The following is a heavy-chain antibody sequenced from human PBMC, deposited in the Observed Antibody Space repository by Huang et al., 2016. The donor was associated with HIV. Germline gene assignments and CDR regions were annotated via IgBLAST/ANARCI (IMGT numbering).Heavy chain of an antibody. D-gene: IGHD4-17*01. CDR1: GYTFTYRY. J-gene: IGHJ3*02. CDR3: VMGYGDYGDAFDI. CDR2: ITPFNGNT. V-gene: IGHV1-45*02. Sequence: QMQLVQSGAEVKKTGSSVKVSCKASGYTFTYRYLNWVRQAPGQALECMGWITPFNGNTNYAQKFQDRVTITRDRSMSTAYMELSSLRSEDTAMYYCVMGYGDYGDAFDIWGQGTMVTVSS.